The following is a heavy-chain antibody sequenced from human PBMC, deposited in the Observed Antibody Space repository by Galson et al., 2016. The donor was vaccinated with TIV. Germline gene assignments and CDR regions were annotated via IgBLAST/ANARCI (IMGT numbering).Heavy chain of an antibody. J-gene: IGHJ4*02. CDR2: INPGAGGT. D-gene: IGHD2-21*01. CDR1: GDIFSYHY. Sequence: CKASGDIFSYHYMNWVRQAPGRGLEWMGLINPGAGGTTSAQKFQGRLTISADGPTSTVYMELSSLRPDDTAVYYCARTVPCGGDCYFFDNWGQGTLVTVSS. CDR3: ARTVPCGGDCYFFDN. V-gene: IGHV1-46*01.